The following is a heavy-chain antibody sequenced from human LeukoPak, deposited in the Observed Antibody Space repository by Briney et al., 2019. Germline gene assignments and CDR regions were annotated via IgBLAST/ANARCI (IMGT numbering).Heavy chain of an antibody. CDR1: GFTFSSYG. Sequence: GGSLRLSCAASGFTFSSYGMHRVRQAPGKGLEWLAVIWYDGSDKYYADSVKGRFTISRDNSKNTLYLQMNSLRAEDTAVYYCAKDKDYGYYMDVWGKGTTVTVSS. CDR2: IWYDGSDK. CDR3: AKDKDYGYYMDV. V-gene: IGHV3-33*06. D-gene: IGHD3-16*01. J-gene: IGHJ6*03.